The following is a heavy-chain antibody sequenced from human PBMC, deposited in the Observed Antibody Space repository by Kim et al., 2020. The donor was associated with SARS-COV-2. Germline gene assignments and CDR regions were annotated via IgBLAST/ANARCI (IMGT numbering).Heavy chain of an antibody. D-gene: IGHD4-17*01. J-gene: IGHJ4*02. V-gene: IGHV1-69*01. Sequence: YAQKFQGRVTITADESTSTAYMELSSLRSEDTAVYYCARDPHGDPGYFDYWGQGTLVTVSS. CDR3: ARDPHGDPGYFDY.